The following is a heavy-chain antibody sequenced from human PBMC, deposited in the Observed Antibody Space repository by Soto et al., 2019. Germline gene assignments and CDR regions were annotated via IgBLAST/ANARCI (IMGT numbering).Heavy chain of an antibody. CDR3: ARRAETNGWNGFGADKYYFDF. CDR1: VYPVTSYD. CDR2: MNPNTGNS. D-gene: IGHD1-1*01. V-gene: IGHV1-8*01. J-gene: IGHJ4*02. Sequence: VNVSCKASVYPVTSYDIYLVRQATGQGLEWMGWMNPNTGNSAYAQKFQGRVTVTSDTSINTVHMELNSLRSEDTAVYYCARRAETNGWNGFGADKYYFDFWGQGTLVTVSS.